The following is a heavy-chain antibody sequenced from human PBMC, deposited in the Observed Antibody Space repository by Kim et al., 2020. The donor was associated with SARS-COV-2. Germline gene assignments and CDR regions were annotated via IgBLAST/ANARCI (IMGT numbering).Heavy chain of an antibody. V-gene: IGHV1-69*02. CDR1: GGTFSSYT. CDR2: IIPILGIA. CDR3: ARWQQLGGYFDY. J-gene: IGHJ4*02. D-gene: IGHD6-13*01. Sequence: SVKVSCKASGGTFSSYTISWVRQAPGQGLEWMGRIIPILGIANYAQKFQGRVTITADKSTSTAYMELSSLRSEDTAVYYCARWQQLGGYFDYWGQGTLVTVSS.